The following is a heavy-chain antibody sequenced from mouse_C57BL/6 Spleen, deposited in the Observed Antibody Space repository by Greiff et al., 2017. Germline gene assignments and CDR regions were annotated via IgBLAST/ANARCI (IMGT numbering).Heavy chain of an antibody. J-gene: IGHJ4*01. CDR1: GFTFSSYA. CDR2: ISDGGSYT. D-gene: IGHD2-5*01. Sequence: EVMLVESGGGLVKPGGSLKLSCAASGFTFSSYAMSWVRQTPEKRLEWVATISDGGSYTYYPDNVKGRFTISRDNAKNNLYLQMSHLKSEDTAMYYCARDYYSNRHYYAMDYWGQGTSVTVSS. V-gene: IGHV5-4*01. CDR3: ARDYYSNRHYYAMDY.